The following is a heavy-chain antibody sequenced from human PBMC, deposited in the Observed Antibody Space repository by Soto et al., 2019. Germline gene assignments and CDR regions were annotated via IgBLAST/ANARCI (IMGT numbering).Heavy chain of an antibody. V-gene: IGHV1-69*01. Sequence: QVQLVQSGAEVKKPGSSVKVSCKASGGTFSSYAISWVRQAPGQGLEWMGGIIPIFGTANYAQKFQGRVTITADESTSTAYMELSSLRSEDTAVYYCARTCSGGSCYLDGHYYYYYGMDVWGQGTTVTVSS. J-gene: IGHJ6*02. CDR1: GGTFSSYA. CDR3: ARTCSGGSCYLDGHYYYYYGMDV. D-gene: IGHD2-15*01. CDR2: IIPIFGTA.